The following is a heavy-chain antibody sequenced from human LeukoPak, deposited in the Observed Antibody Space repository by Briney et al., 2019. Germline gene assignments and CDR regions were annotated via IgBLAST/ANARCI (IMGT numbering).Heavy chain of an antibody. J-gene: IGHJ6*02. CDR2: IYSGGST. CDR1: GFTVSSNY. Sequence: GGSLRLSCAASGFTVSSNYMSWVRQAPGKGLEWVSVIYSGGSTYYADSVKGRFTISRDNSKNTLYLQMNSLRAEDTAVYYCASSRVLRYFDWFRYYYGMDVWGQGTTVTVSS. D-gene: IGHD3-9*01. CDR3: ASSRVLRYFDWFRYYYGMDV. V-gene: IGHV3-66*01.